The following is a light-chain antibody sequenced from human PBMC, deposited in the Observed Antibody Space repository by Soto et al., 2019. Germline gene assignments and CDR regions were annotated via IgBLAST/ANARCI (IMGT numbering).Light chain of an antibody. V-gene: IGKV3-15*01. CDR2: GIS. J-gene: IGKJ4*01. CDR1: LSIASN. CDR3: QQYLDWPLT. Sequence: EIVMTQSPVTLSVSPGERVTLSCRASLSIASNLAWYQQKPGQTPRLVIYGISARASGIPGRFSGSGFGTDFTLTISTLQPEDSAVYYCQQYLDWPLTFGGGTKVEI.